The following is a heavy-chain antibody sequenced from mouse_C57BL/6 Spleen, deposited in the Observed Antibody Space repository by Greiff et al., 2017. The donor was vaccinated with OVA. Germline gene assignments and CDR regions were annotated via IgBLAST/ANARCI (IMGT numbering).Heavy chain of an antibody. D-gene: IGHD1-1*01. CDR3: ARGILFITTVVTYFDV. V-gene: IGHV15-2*01. Sequence: SGSELRSPGSSVKLSCKDFDSEVFPIAYMSWVRQKPGHGFEWIGGILPSIGRTIYGEKFEDKATLDADTLSNTAYLELNSLTSEDSAIYYCARGILFITTVVTYFDVWGTGTTVTVSS. CDR2: ILPSIGRT. J-gene: IGHJ1*03. CDR1: DSEVFPIAY.